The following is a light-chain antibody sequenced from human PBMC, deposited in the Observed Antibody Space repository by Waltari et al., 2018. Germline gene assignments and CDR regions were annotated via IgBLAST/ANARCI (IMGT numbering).Light chain of an antibody. V-gene: IGKV1-39*01. CDR2: AAS. J-gene: IGKJ1*01. CDR3: QQSYSTPGT. CDR1: QSISSY. Sequence: DIQRTQAPSSLYASVGDRVTITCRESQSISSYLNWYQQKPGKAPKPLIYAASSLQSGVPSRFSGSGSGTDFTLTISSLQPEDFATYYCQQSYSTPGTFGQGTKVEIK.